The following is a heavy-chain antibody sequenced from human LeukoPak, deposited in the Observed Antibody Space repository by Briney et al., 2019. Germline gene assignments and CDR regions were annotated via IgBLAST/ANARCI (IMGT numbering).Heavy chain of an antibody. CDR2: IYPGDSDT. CDR3: ARLTMVRGVPNWFDP. Sequence: GESLKISCKGSGYSFTSYWIGWVRQMPGKGLEWMGIIYPGDSDTRYSPSFQGQVTISADKSISTAYLQWSSLKASDTAMYYCARLTMVRGVPNWFDPWGQGTLVTVSS. V-gene: IGHV5-51*01. CDR1: GYSFTSYW. J-gene: IGHJ5*02. D-gene: IGHD3-10*01.